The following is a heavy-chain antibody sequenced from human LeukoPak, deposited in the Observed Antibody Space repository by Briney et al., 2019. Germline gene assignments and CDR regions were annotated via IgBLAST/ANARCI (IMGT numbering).Heavy chain of an antibody. J-gene: IGHJ4*02. D-gene: IGHD5-12*01. CDR3: ARDLGGYDGVDY. CDR1: GGTFSSYA. Sequence: GASVKVPCKASGGTFSSYAISWVRQAPGQGLEWMGRIIPILGIANYAQKFQGRVTITADKSTSTAYMELSSLRFEDTAVYYCARDLGGYDGVDYWGQGTLVTVSS. V-gene: IGHV1-69*04. CDR2: IIPILGIA.